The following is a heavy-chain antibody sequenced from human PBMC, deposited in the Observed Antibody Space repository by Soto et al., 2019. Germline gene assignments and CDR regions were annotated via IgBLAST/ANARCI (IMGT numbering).Heavy chain of an antibody. V-gene: IGHV1-46*01. CDR3: ARMSSSWPMGMDV. J-gene: IGHJ6*02. Sequence: GASVKVSCKASGYTFTSYYMHWVRQAPGQGLEWMGIINPSGGSTSYAQKFQGRVTVTRDTSTSTVYMELSSLRSEDTAVYYCARMSSSWPMGMDVWGQGTTVTVSS. CDR2: INPSGGST. D-gene: IGHD6-13*01. CDR1: GYTFTSYY.